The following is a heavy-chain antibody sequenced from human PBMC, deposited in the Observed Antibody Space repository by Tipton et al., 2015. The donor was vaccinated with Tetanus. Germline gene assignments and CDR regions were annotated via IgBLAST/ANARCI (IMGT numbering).Heavy chain of an antibody. J-gene: IGHJ3*01. D-gene: IGHD2-15*01. Sequence: GLVKPSENLSLNCTVSGGSTRDFYWTWIRQAAGKRLEWIGRIYTSRITIYNPSLKSRVSMSMDTPRNQFSLELSSVTAADTAVYYCARVLRFSASGGWDDAFDLWGQGTLVTVSS. CDR1: GGSTRDFY. CDR3: ARVLRFSASGGWDDAFDL. V-gene: IGHV4-4*07. CDR2: IYTSRIT.